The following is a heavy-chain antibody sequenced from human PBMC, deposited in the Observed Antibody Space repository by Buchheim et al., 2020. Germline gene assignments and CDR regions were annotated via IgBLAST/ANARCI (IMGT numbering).Heavy chain of an antibody. CDR1: GYTFTTYA. CDR3: ATNLAVAGTKYYYYGMDV. CDR2: INTNTGKP. J-gene: IGHJ6*02. D-gene: IGHD6-19*01. V-gene: IGHV7-4-1*01. Sequence: QVQLVQSGSELKKPGASVKVSCKASGYTFTTYAMTWVRQAPGQGLEWMGWINTNTGKPTYAQGFTGRFVFPLDTSVSTAYLQICSLKAEDTAVYYCATNLAVAGTKYYYYGMDVGGQGTT.